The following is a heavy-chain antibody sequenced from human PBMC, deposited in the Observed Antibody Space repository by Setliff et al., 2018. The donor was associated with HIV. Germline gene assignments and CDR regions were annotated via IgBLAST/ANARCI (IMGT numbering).Heavy chain of an antibody. V-gene: IGHV4-59*01. D-gene: IGHD5-12*01. CDR2: IYNSGYT. CDR3: ARGDGYRGNDAYYDSGMDV. Sequence: SETLSLTCKVSGAPISSYYWNWIRQPPGKGLEWIGYIYNSGYTNYKPSLKSRVTISLDTSKNQFSLNLRSVTAADTAVYYCARGDGYRGNDAYYDSGMDVWGQGIKVTSP. CDR1: GAPISSYY. J-gene: IGHJ6*02.